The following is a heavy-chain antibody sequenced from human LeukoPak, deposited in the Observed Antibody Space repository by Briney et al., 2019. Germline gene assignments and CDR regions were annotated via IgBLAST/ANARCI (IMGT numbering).Heavy chain of an antibody. CDR3: ARGEDYSTPFDL. CDR2: IYTSGST. J-gene: IGHJ2*01. CDR1: GGSISSGRYY. D-gene: IGHD4-11*01. V-gene: IGHV4-61*02. Sequence: SQTLSLTCTVSGGSISSGRYYWSWIRQPAGKGLEWIGRIYTSGSTNYNPSLKSRVTISVDTSKNQFSLKLSSVTAADTAVYYCARGEDYSTPFDLWGRGTLVTVSS.